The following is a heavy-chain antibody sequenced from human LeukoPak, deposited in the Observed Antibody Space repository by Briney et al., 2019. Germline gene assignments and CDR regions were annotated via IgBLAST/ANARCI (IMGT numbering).Heavy chain of an antibody. CDR3: ARASGPFDY. V-gene: IGHV3-33*01. J-gene: IGHJ4*02. CDR2: IWNDGSNK. D-gene: IGHD3-10*01. Sequence: PGRSLTLSCAASGFTFSTYGMHWVRQAPGKGLEWVAVIWNDGSNKYYADSVKGRFTISRDNSKNTLYLQMNSLRAEDTAVYSCARASGPFDYWGQGTLVTVSS. CDR1: GFTFSTYG.